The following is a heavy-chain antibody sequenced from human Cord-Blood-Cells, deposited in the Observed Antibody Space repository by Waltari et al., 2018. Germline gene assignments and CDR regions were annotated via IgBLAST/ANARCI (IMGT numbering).Heavy chain of an antibody. J-gene: IGHJ3*02. CDR2: IIPIFGTA. V-gene: IGHV1-69*12. D-gene: IGHD1-1*01. CDR3: ARARGRFKLEANDAFDI. CDR1: VGTFSSYA. Sequence: QVQLVQSGAEVKKPGSSVKVSCKASVGTFSSYAISWVRQAPGQGLEWMGGIIPIFGTANYAQKFQGRVTITADESTSTAYMELSSLRSEDTAVYYCARARGRFKLEANDAFDIWGQGTMVTVSS.